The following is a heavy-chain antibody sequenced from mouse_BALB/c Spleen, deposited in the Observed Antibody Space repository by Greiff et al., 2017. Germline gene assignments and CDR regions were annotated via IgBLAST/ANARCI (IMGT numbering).Heavy chain of an antibody. CDR2: INPSNGRT. Sequence: QVQLKQSGAELVKPGASVKLSCKASGYTFTSYWMHWVKQRPGQGLEWIGEINPSNGRTNYNEKFKSKATLTVDKSSSTAYMQLSSLTSEDSAVYYCARPTAQGAMDYWGQGTSVTVSS. CDR3: ARPTAQGAMDY. J-gene: IGHJ4*01. V-gene: IGHV1S81*02. D-gene: IGHD2-10*01. CDR1: GYTFTSYW.